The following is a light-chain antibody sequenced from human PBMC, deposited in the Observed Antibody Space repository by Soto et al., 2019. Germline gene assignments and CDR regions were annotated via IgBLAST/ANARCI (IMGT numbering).Light chain of an antibody. V-gene: IGKV3-20*01. CDR1: QSIANND. CDR3: QQYGSSPALT. Sequence: EIMLTQSPGTLSLSPGERATLSCRASQSIANNDLAWYQQKPGQTPRLLIYGASSRATGISDRFSGSGSGTDFTLTISRLDPEDFALYYWQQYGSSPALTFGGGTKVEIK. J-gene: IGKJ4*01. CDR2: GAS.